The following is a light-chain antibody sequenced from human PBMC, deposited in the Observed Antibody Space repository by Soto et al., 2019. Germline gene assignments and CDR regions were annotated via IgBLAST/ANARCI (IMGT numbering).Light chain of an antibody. Sequence: QPVLTQSSSASASLGSSVKLTCTLSSGHSSYIIAWHQQQPGKAPRYLMKLEGSGSYNKGSGVPDRFSGSSSGADRYLTITNLQIEDEADYYCETWDSNTWVFGGGTKLTVL. CDR1: SGHSSYI. CDR3: ETWDSNTWV. J-gene: IGLJ3*02. V-gene: IGLV4-60*02. CDR2: LEGSGSY.